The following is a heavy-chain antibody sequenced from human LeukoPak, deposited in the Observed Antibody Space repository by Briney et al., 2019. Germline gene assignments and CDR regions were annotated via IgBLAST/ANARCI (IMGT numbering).Heavy chain of an antibody. J-gene: IGHJ4*02. Sequence: ASVTVSCKSSGYTFTCCYIHWVRQAPAQGLEWLGWINPNSGGTNSVHKVQGRVTVTRDTSISIAFMEVSRLTSGDTAGYYCARADEYASEYYFDYWGRGTLVTVST. D-gene: IGHD2-2*01. CDR3: ARADEYASEYYFDY. CDR2: INPNSGGT. CDR1: GYTFTCCY. V-gene: IGHV1-2*02.